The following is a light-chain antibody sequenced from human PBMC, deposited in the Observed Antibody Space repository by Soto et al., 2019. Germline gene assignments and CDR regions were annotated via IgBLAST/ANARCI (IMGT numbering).Light chain of an antibody. V-gene: IGKV1-39*01. CDR3: QQSYSPTAT. CDR1: QYISNY. Sequence: DIQMTQSPSSLSASVGDRVTITCRASQYISNYLSWYQQKPGKAPKLLIYAASDLQRGVPSRFRGSGSGTDFALTISSLQPEDFATYFCQQSYSPTATFGLGTNVDIK. J-gene: IGKJ1*01. CDR2: AAS.